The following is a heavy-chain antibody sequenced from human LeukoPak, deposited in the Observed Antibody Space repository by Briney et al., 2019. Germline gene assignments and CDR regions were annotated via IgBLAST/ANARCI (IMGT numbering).Heavy chain of an antibody. CDR1: GFTFSSYS. CDR2: ISSSSSYI. V-gene: IGHV3-21*01. J-gene: IGHJ4*02. Sequence: AGGSLRLSCAASGFTFSSYSMNWVRQAPGKGLEWVSSISSSSSYIYYADSVKGRFTISRDNAKNSLYLQMNSLRAEDTAVYYCARARGSGSYYSFDYWGQGTLVTVSS. D-gene: IGHD3-10*01. CDR3: ARARGSGSYYSFDY.